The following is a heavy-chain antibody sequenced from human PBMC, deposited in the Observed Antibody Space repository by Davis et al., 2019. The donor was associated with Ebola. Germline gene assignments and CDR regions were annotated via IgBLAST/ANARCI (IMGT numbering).Heavy chain of an antibody. CDR2: ISAYNGNT. CDR3: ARDNDGGSYHYFDY. CDR1: GYTFGNYG. Sequence: AASVKVSCKASGYTFGNYGISWVRQAPGQGLEWMGWISAYNGNTNYAQKLQGRVTMTSDTSASTAYMELRSLRSDDTAVYYCARDNDGGSYHYFDYWGQGTLVTVSS. V-gene: IGHV1-18*01. J-gene: IGHJ4*02. D-gene: IGHD1-26*01.